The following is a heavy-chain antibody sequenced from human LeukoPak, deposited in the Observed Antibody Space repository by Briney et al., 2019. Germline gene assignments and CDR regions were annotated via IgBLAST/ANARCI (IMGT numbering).Heavy chain of an antibody. CDR1: GGSISSSSYY. D-gene: IGHD3-3*01. J-gene: IGHJ3*02. CDR3: AREFRSGSPLRAFDI. CDR2: IYYSGST. Sequence: SETLSLTCTVSGGSISSSSYYWGWIRQPPGKGLEWIGSIYYSGSTYYNPSLKSRVTISVDTSKNQFSLKLSSVTAADTAVYYCAREFRSGSPLRAFDIWGQGTMVTVSS. V-gene: IGHV4-39*07.